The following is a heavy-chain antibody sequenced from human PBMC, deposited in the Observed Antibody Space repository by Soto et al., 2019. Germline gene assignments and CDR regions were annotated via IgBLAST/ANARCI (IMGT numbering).Heavy chain of an antibody. Sequence: ASVKVSCKASGYTFTSYGISWVRQTPGQGLEWMGWISAHNGNTNYAQKLQGRVTMTTDTSTSTAYMELRSLRSDDTAVYYCARGRSGELLYTNYYYMDVWGKGTTVTVSS. J-gene: IGHJ6*03. CDR1: GYTFTSYG. D-gene: IGHD3-10*01. V-gene: IGHV1-18*01. CDR3: ARGRSGELLYTNYYYMDV. CDR2: ISAHNGNT.